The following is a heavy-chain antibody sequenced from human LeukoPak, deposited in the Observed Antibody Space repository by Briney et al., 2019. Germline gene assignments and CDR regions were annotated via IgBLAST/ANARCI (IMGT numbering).Heavy chain of an antibody. CDR1: GFTFDDYA. CDR2: ISWNSGSI. J-gene: IGHJ4*02. CDR3: AKDIVAAAGIGFDY. V-gene: IGHV3-9*01. Sequence: GGSLRLSCAASGFTFDDYAMHWVRQAPGKDLEWISGISWNSGSIGYADSVKGRFTISRDNAKNSLYLQMNSLRAEDTAFYYCAKDIVAAAGIGFDYWGQGTLVTVSS. D-gene: IGHD6-13*01.